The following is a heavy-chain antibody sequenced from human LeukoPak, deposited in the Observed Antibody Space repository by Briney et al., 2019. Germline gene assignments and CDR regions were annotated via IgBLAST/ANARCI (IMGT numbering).Heavy chain of an antibody. CDR3: ARMINLRDPTMVRGDTYYFEY. CDR1: GGYISSYY. Sequence: SETLSLTCTVSGGYISSYYWSWIRQRPGKGLDWIGYIYYSGSTNYNPFLKSRVPISVDTSQNQFSLKLSSVTAGDTAVYYCARMINLRDPTMVRGDTYYFEYWGQGALVTVSS. CDR2: IYYSGST. V-gene: IGHV4-59*01. J-gene: IGHJ4*02. D-gene: IGHD3-10*01.